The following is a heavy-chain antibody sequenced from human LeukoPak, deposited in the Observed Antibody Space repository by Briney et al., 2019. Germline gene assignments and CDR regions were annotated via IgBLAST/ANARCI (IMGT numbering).Heavy chain of an antibody. CDR1: GFTFSSYA. Sequence: GGSLRLSCAASGFTFSSYAMHWVRQAPGKGLEWVGVISYNGSHKYITDSVKGRFTISRDNAKNTLYLQMNSLRAEDTAVYYCAREDYYSSSGYLIDYWGQGTLVTVSS. D-gene: IGHD3-22*01. CDR3: AREDYYSSSGYLIDY. V-gene: IGHV3-30*04. CDR2: ISYNGSHK. J-gene: IGHJ4*02.